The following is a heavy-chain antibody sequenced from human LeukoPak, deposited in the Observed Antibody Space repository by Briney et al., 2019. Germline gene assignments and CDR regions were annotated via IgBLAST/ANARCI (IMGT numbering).Heavy chain of an antibody. CDR1: GVSFSGFY. V-gene: IGHV4-34*01. CDR2: INHSGST. D-gene: IGHD3-22*01. J-gene: IGHJ4*02. Sequence: PSETLSLTCAVYGVSFSGFYWSWIRQPPGKGLEWIGEINHSGSTYYNPSLKSRVTISVDTSKNQFSLKLTSVTAADTAVYYCATLGEYYDSSGYCYNWGQGTLVTVSS. CDR3: ATLGEYYDSSGYCYN.